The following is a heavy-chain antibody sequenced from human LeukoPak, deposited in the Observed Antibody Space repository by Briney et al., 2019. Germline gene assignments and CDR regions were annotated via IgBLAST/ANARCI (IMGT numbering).Heavy chain of an antibody. V-gene: IGHV1-2*06. J-gene: IGHJ4*02. CDR3: TRDRGYDYFFDY. CDR1: GYTFTGYY. CDR2: INPNSGGT. D-gene: IGHD5-12*01. Sequence: ASVKVSCKASGYTFTGYYMHWVRQAPGQGLEWMGRINPNSGGTNYAQKFQGRVTMTRDTSISTAYMELSRLRSDDTTVYYCTRDRGYDYFFDYWGQGTLVTVSS.